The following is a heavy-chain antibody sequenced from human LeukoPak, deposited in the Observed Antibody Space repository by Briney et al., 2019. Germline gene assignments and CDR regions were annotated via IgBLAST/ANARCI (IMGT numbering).Heavy chain of an antibody. Sequence: GGSLRLSCAASGFTFSHFGMNWVRQAPGKGLEWVATTYSDGKKTFCADSVKGRFTSSRDNSKNTLYLQMDSLRAEDTAVYYCARDRKTSYYGMDVWGQGTTVTVSS. D-gene: IGHD1/OR15-1a*01. J-gene: IGHJ6*02. V-gene: IGHV3-33*01. CDR2: TYSDGKKT. CDR3: ARDRKTSYYGMDV. CDR1: GFTFSHFG.